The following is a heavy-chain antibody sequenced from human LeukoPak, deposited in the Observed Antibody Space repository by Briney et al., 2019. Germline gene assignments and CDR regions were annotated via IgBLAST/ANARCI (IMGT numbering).Heavy chain of an antibody. CDR2: INWNGGST. V-gene: IGHV3-20*04. Sequence: GGSLRLSCAASGFTFDDYGMSWVRQAPGKGLEWVSGINWNGGSTGYADSMKGRFTISRDNAKNSLYLQMNSLRAEDTALYYCARGYCSSTSCEDQNYHYGMDVWGQGTTVTVSS. J-gene: IGHJ6*02. CDR1: GFTFDDYG. D-gene: IGHD2-2*01. CDR3: ARGYCSSTSCEDQNYHYGMDV.